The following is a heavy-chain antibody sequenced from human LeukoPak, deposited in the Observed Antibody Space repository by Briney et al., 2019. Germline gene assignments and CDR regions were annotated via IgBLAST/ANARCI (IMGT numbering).Heavy chain of an antibody. D-gene: IGHD3-10*01. J-gene: IGHJ4*02. Sequence: SETLSLTCTVSGGSISSYYWSWIRQPPGKGLEWIGYVYSSGSTDYNPSLKSRVTISVDTSKNQFSLKMSSVTAADTAVYYCARLRSQWELLGYFDYWGQGTLVTVSS. V-gene: IGHV4-4*09. CDR2: VYSSGST. CDR3: ARLRSQWELLGYFDY. CDR1: GGSISSYY.